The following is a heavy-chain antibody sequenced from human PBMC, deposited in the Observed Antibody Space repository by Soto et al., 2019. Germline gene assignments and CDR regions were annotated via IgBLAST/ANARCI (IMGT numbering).Heavy chain of an antibody. CDR2: IWYDGSNK. CDR1: GFTLSSYG. CDR3: AREGLALDY. V-gene: IGHV3-33*01. J-gene: IGHJ4*02. Sequence: PGGSLRLSCAASGFTLSSYGMHWVRQAPGKGLEWVAVIWYDGSNKYYADSVKGRFTISRDNAKNTLYLQMNSLRAEDTALYHCAREGLALDYWGQGTLVTVSS.